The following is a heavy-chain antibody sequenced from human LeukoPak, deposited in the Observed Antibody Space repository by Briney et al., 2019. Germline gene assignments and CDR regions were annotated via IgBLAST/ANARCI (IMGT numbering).Heavy chain of an antibody. J-gene: IGHJ4*02. CDR2: IAPNSGAT. D-gene: IGHD2-2*01. CDR3: AANPAATRGFDN. Sequence: ASVKVSCKTSGYTFTGYYIHLLRQAPGQGLEWMAWIAPNSGATNYAHKFQGRVTMTRDTSISTAYMEVSRLRSDDTAVYYCAANPAATRGFDNWGQGTLVTVSS. V-gene: IGHV1-2*02. CDR1: GYTFTGYY.